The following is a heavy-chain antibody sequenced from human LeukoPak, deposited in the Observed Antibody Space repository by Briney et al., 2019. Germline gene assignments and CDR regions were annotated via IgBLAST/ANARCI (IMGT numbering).Heavy chain of an antibody. CDR3: TRDFYNSGSSLLDY. CDR1: GYTFAKYA. D-gene: IGHD3-10*01. V-gene: IGHV7-4-1*02. J-gene: IGHJ4*02. Sequence: ASVKVSCKASGYTFAKYAMNWLRQAPGQRPEWMGWISTGTGNPTYAQGFTGRFVFSLDTSVSTAYLEITSLKAEDTAVYYCTRDFYNSGSSLLDYWGQGTLVTVSS. CDR2: ISTGTGNP.